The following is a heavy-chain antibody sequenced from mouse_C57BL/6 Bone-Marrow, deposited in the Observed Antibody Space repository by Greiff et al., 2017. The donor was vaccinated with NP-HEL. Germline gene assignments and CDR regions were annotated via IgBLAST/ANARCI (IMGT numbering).Heavy chain of an antibody. V-gene: IGHV1-59*01. CDR2: IDPSDSYT. CDR3: ARRGKPYYFDY. J-gene: IGHJ2*01. CDR1: GYTFTSYW. Sequence: QVQLQQPGAELVRPVTSVKLSCKASGYTFTSYWMHWVKQRPGQGLEWIGVIDPSDSYTNYNQKFKGKATLTVDTSSSTAYMQLSSLTSEDSAVYYCARRGKPYYFDYWGQGTTLTVSS.